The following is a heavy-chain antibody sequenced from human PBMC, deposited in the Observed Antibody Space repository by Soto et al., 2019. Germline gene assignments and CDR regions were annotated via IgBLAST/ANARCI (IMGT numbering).Heavy chain of an antibody. V-gene: IGHV1-2*02. J-gene: IGHJ5*02. CDR1: GYTFTGYY. CDR2: INPNSGGT. D-gene: IGHD6-19*01. CDR3: ARWDSSGFNWFDP. Sequence: ASVKVSCKASGYTFTGYYMHWVRQAPGQGLEWMGWINPNSGGTTYAQDLQGRVTMTTDTSTSTAYMELRSLRSDDTAVYSCARWDSSGFNWFDPWGQGTLVTVSS.